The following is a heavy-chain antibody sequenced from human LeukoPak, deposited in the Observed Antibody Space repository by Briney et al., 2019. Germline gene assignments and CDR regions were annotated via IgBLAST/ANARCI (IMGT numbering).Heavy chain of an antibody. D-gene: IGHD5-18*01. CDR1: GGSFSGYY. Sequence: SETLSLTCAVYGGSFSGYYWSWIRQPAGKGLEWIGRIYTSGSTNYNPSLKSRVTMSVDTSKNQFSLKLSSVTAADTAVYYCARGGSGYSYGSPIILDYWGQGTLVTVSS. J-gene: IGHJ4*02. CDR2: IYTSGST. CDR3: ARGGSGYSYGSPIILDY. V-gene: IGHV4-59*10.